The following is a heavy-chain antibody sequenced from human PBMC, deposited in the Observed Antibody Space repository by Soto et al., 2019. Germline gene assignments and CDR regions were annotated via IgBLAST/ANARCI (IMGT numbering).Heavy chain of an antibody. Sequence: QVHLVQSGAEVKKPGASVKVSCKASGYSFTGNSMHWVRQAPGQGLEWMGWINPNNGGTNDAQKFQGRVTMTRDTSIRTAYLDLSRLRSDETAVYYWAMQRGGVVYWGQGTLVTVSS. CDR3: AMQRGGVVY. J-gene: IGHJ4*02. V-gene: IGHV1-2*02. D-gene: IGHD6-25*01. CDR2: INPNNGGT. CDR1: GYSFTGNS.